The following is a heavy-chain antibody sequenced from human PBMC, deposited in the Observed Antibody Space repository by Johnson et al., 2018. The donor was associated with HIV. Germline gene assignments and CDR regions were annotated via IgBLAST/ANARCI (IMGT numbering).Heavy chain of an antibody. D-gene: IGHD6-13*01. V-gene: IGHV3-30-3*01. CDR3: ARGIAAAPLWAFDI. CDR1: GFTFSSYA. J-gene: IGHJ3*02. CDR2: ISYDGSNK. Sequence: QMQLVESGGGVVQPGRSLRLSCAASGFTFSSYAMHWVRQAPGKGLEWVAVISYDGSNKYYADSVKGRFTISRDNSKNTLYLQMNSLRGEDTAVYYCARGIAAAPLWAFDIWGQGTMVTVSS.